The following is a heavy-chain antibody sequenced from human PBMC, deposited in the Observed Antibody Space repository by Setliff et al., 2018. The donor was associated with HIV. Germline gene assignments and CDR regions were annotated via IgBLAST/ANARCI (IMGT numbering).Heavy chain of an antibody. Sequence: ASVKVSCKAPGNSFNGDFLNWVRQAPGQGLEWMGNIKLSSGGTKFAQKFLGRVTMTRDTSTNTAFMELRGLNSDDTAIYFCVTSPGSFTSVDETEAGDYWGQGTLVTVSS. D-gene: IGHD6-25*01. V-gene: IGHV1-2*02. CDR3: VTSPGSFTSVDETEAGDY. CDR1: GNSFNGDF. CDR2: IKLSSGGT. J-gene: IGHJ4*02.